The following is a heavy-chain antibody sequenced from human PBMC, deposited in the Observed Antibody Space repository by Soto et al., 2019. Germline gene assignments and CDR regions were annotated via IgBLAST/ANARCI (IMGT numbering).Heavy chain of an antibody. Sequence: PSETLSFTCTVSGGSLSSYYGSWIRQSPGKGLEWIGYIYYSGSTNYNPSLKSRVTISVDTSKNQFSLKLSSVTAADTAVYYCARGVREIRLLGSFDYWGQGTLVTV. CDR2: IYYSGST. D-gene: IGHD3-10*01. CDR1: GGSLSSYY. CDR3: ARGVREIRLLGSFDY. J-gene: IGHJ4*02. V-gene: IGHV4-59*01.